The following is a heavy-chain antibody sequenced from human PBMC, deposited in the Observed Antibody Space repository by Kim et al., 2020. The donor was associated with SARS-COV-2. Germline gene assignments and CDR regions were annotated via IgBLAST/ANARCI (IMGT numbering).Heavy chain of an antibody. CDR1: GFTFTSSA. Sequence: SVKVSCKASGFTFTSSAVQWVRQARGQRLEWIGWIVVGSGNTNYAQKFQERVTITRDMSTSTAYMELSSLRSEDTAVYYCAAENTAAATDYYYGMDVWGQGTTGTVSS. V-gene: IGHV1-58*01. CDR2: IVVGSGNT. J-gene: IGHJ6*02. CDR3: AAENTAAATDYYYGMDV. D-gene: IGHD6-13*01.